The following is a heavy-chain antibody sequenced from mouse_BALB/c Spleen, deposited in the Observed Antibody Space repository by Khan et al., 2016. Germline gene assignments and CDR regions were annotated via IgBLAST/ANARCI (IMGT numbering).Heavy chain of an antibody. CDR1: GYTFTNYG. D-gene: IGHD1-1*01. J-gene: IGHJ3*01. CDR3: ARRNYGSSYDAWFAY. CDR2: INTYTGEP. Sequence: QIQLVQSGPELKKPGETVKISCKASGYTFTNYGMNWVKQAPGKGLKWMGWINTYTGEPTYADDFKGRFAFSLETSASTAYLQINNLKNEDTATYCGARRNYGSSYDAWFAYWGQGTLVTVSA. V-gene: IGHV9-3-1*01.